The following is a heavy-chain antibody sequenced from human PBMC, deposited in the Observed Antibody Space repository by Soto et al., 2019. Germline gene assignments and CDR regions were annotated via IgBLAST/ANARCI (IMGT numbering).Heavy chain of an antibody. CDR2: ISDSGGNI. V-gene: IGHV3-23*01. J-gene: IGHJ4*02. D-gene: IGHD6-25*01. CDR3: AKGKEPTSATPIRPFDY. CDR1: GFTFGSYG. Sequence: GGSLRLSCAASGFTFGSYGMSWVRQAPGKGLEWVSGISDSGGNIYHADSVRGRFTVSRDNSKNTRYLQMNSLRAEDTAVYYCAKGKEPTSATPIRPFDYWGPGTLVTVSS.